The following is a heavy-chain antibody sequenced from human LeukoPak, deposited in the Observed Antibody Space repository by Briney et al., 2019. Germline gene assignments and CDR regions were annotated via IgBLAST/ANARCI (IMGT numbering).Heavy chain of an antibody. Sequence: GGSLRLSCAASGFTFSSSNMHWVRQAPGKGLEWVSFISGTSTAIYYADSVKGRFTISRDIARKSLYLQMNSLRDEDTAVYYCARDYAGGWHHFDSWGQGALVTFSS. CDR3: ARDYAGGWHHFDS. J-gene: IGHJ4*02. CDR2: ISGTSTAI. CDR1: GFTFSSSN. D-gene: IGHD6-19*01. V-gene: IGHV3-48*02.